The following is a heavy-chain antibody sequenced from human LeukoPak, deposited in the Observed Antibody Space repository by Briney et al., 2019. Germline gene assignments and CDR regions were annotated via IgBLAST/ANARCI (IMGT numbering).Heavy chain of an antibody. CDR2: ISSSGNTI. CDR1: EFTFTSYE. Sequence: GGSLRLSCAASEFTFTSYELNWVRQAPGKGLEWVSYISSSGNTISYADSVKGRFTISRDNAKNSLYLQMNSLRAEDTAVYYCARPIVATNLDYWGQGTLVTVSS. CDR3: ARPIVATNLDY. V-gene: IGHV3-48*03. D-gene: IGHD5-12*01. J-gene: IGHJ4*02.